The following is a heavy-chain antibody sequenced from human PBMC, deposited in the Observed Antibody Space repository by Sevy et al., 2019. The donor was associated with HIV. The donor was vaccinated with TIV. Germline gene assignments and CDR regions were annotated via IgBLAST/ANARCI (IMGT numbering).Heavy chain of an antibody. J-gene: IGHJ4*02. D-gene: IGHD3-3*01. V-gene: IGHV3-23*01. CDR3: AGRKVGDFWSGSIRGPWAGGPLFDY. CDR1: GFTFSSCA. CDR2: ISHSGDST. Sequence: GESLKISCTSSGFTFSSCAMNWVRQAPGKGLEWVSTISHSGDSTYYADSVKGRFTISRDNSENTLYLQMNSLRAEDTALYYCAGRKVGDFWSGSIRGPWAGGPLFDYWGQGTLVTVSS.